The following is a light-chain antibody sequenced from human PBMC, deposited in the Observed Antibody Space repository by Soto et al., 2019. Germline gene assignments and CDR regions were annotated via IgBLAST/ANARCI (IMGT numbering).Light chain of an antibody. Sequence: EIVLTQSPATLSLSPGERATLSCRASKSVSSCLAWYQQKPGQAPRLLIYDASNRATGIPARFSGSGSGTDFTLTISSLEPEDFAVYYCQQGSNWLPYTFGQGTKLEIK. V-gene: IGKV3-11*01. CDR1: KSVSSC. CDR3: QQGSNWLPYT. CDR2: DAS. J-gene: IGKJ2*01.